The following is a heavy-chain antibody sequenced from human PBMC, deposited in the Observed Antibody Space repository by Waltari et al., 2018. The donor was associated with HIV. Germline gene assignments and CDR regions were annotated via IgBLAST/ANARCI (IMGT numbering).Heavy chain of an antibody. CDR1: GYTFTGYY. J-gene: IGHJ4*02. CDR3: ARAPYNPDY. CDR2: INPNSGST. V-gene: IGHV1-2*06. Sequence: QVQLVQSGAEVKKPGASVKVSCKASGYTFTGYYMHWVRQAPGQGLEWMGRINPNSGSTNNAQKCQGRVTMTRDTAISTAYMELSRLRSDDTAVYYCARAPYNPDYWGKGTPVTVSS. D-gene: IGHD1-1*01.